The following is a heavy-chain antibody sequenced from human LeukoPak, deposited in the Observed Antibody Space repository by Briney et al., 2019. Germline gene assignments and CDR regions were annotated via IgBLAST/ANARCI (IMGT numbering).Heavy chain of an antibody. CDR2: IYSGGDA. D-gene: IGHD1-26*01. Sequence: HAGGSLRLSCAASGFTVSSNYMSWVRQAPGKGLEWVSVIYSGGDAYYADSVKGRFTISRDNSKNTLFLQMNSLRAEDTAVYYCARGRVGATDFDYWGQGTLVTVSS. V-gene: IGHV3-53*01. CDR3: ARGRVGATDFDY. J-gene: IGHJ4*02. CDR1: GFTVSSNY.